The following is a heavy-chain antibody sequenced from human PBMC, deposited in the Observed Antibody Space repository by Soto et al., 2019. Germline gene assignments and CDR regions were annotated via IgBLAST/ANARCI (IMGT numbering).Heavy chain of an antibody. Sequence: QVQLVQSGAEVKKPGASVKVSCQASGYTFTSYGISWVRQAPGQGLEWMGWISAYNGNTNYAQKLQGRVTMTTDTSTSTAYMELRSLRSDDTAVYYCARDHYDFWSGYGIDYWGQGTLVTVSS. CDR3: ARDHYDFWSGYGIDY. V-gene: IGHV1-18*01. CDR2: ISAYNGNT. J-gene: IGHJ4*02. CDR1: GYTFTSYG. D-gene: IGHD3-3*01.